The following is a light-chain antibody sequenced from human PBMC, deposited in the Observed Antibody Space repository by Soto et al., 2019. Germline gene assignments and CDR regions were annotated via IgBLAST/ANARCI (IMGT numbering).Light chain of an antibody. CDR2: DVS. CDR3: SSYTNSSTRYV. Sequence: QSALTQPASVSGSPGQSITISCTGTSSDFGGYNYVSWYQQHPGKAPKLMIYDVSNRPSGVSNRFSGSKSGNTASLTISGLQAEDEADYYCSSYTNSSTRYVFGTGTKVTVL. J-gene: IGLJ1*01. CDR1: SSDFGGYNY. V-gene: IGLV2-14*01.